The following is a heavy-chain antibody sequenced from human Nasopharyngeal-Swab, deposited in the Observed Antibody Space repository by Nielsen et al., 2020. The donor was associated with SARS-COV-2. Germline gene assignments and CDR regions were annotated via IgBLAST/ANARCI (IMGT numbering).Heavy chain of an antibody. D-gene: IGHD6-13*01. V-gene: IGHV1-69*13. CDR3: ATDNSSSWYGGAFDI. CDR2: IIPIFGTA. Sequence: SVKVSCKASGGTFSSYAISWVRQAPGQGLEWMGGIIPIFGTANYAQKFQGSVTITADESTSTAYMELSSLRSEDTAVYYCATDNSSSWYGGAFDIWGQGTMVTVSS. J-gene: IGHJ3*02. CDR1: GGTFSSYA.